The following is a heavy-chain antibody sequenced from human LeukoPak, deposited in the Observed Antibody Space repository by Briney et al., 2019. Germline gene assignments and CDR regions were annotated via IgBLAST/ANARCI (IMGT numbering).Heavy chain of an antibody. J-gene: IGHJ5*02. V-gene: IGHV1-8*02. CDR1: GYTFTGYY. CDR2: MNPNSGNT. CDR3: ARATGYCSSTSCSGWFDP. Sequence: ASVKVSCKASGYTFTGYYMHWVRQATGQGLEWMGWMNPNSGNTGYAQKFQGRVTMTRNTSISTAYMELSSLRSEDTAVYYCARATGYCSSTSCSGWFDPWGQGTLVTVSS. D-gene: IGHD2-2*01.